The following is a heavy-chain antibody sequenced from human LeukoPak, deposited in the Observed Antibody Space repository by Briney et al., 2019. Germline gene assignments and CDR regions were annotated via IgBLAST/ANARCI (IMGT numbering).Heavy chain of an antibody. CDR2: INSDASNT. CDR3: ASPAVWGELSLRY. Sequence: GGSLRLSCAASGFTFNSYWMHWVRQAPGKGLVWVSRINSDASNTNYADSVKGRFTISRDNSKNTVYLQMNSLRAEDTAVYYCASPAVWGELSLRYWGQGTLVTVSS. V-gene: IGHV3-74*01. CDR1: GFTFNSYW. D-gene: IGHD3-16*02. J-gene: IGHJ4*02.